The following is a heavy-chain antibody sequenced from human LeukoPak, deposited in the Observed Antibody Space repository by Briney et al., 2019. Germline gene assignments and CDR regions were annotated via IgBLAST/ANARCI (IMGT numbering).Heavy chain of an antibody. J-gene: IGHJ4*02. CDR3: ARDVQLERVGYYFDC. D-gene: IGHD1-1*01. Sequence: PSETLTLTCAVSGGPISSSSWRSWVRPLPGNGLEWIGEIYHSGSTNYKPSLKSRVTIPVDKSKNQFSLKLNSVTAADTAVYYCARDVQLERVGYYFDCWGQGTLVTASS. CDR1: GGPISSSSW. CDR2: IYHSGST. V-gene: IGHV4-4*02.